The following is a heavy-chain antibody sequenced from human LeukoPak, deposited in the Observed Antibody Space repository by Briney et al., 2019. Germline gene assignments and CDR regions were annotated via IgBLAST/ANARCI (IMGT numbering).Heavy chain of an antibody. D-gene: IGHD2-8*01. CDR2: IGSDGSSK. CDR3: TRNFNGLST. CDR1: GLTFNTYE. Sequence: PGGSLRLSCAASGLTFNTYEIYWVRQAPGKGLEWVAFIGSDGSSKNYADSVKGRFTISRDSSENILYLQMNNLRLDDTARYYCTRNFNGLSTWGQGTLVTVSS. J-gene: IGHJ4*02. V-gene: IGHV3-30*02.